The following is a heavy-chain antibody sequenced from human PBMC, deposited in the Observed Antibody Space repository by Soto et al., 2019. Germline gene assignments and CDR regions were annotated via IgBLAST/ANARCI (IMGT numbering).Heavy chain of an antibody. D-gene: IGHD6-13*01. J-gene: IGHJ4*02. V-gene: IGHV3-21*06. CDR1: GFTFTSYT. Sequence: PVGSLRLSCAASGFTFTSYTMNWVRQAPGKGLEWVSSISSSSDYIYYAGSMKGRVTISRDNAKNSLFLDMNSLTGEDTAVYYCARARVYATGPLDFWGQGTLVT. CDR2: ISSSSDYI. CDR3: ARARVYATGPLDF.